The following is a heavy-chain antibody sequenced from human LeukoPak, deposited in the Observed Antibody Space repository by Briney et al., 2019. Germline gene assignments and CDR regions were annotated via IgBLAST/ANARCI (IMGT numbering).Heavy chain of an antibody. D-gene: IGHD6-6*01. V-gene: IGHV1-2*06. Sequence: ASVKVSCKAAGYSFIGYYLHWVRQAPGQGLEWMGRINPDSGGTNFAPKFQGRVTMTRDTSISTAYMELTRLTSDDTAVYYCARGGEYSSSRPKGGYHYYYLDVWGKGTTVTVSS. CDR3: ARGGEYSSSRPKGGYHYYYLDV. CDR2: INPDSGGT. J-gene: IGHJ6*03. CDR1: GYSFIGYY.